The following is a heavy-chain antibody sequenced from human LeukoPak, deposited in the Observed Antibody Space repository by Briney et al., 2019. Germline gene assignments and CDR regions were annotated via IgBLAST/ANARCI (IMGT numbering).Heavy chain of an antibody. D-gene: IGHD2-8*01. CDR1: GYIFPIYD. J-gene: IGHJ4*02. CDR2: MNHNSCNK. V-gene: IGHV1-8*01. CDR3: ARVWTYCTNGVCYTQFDY. Sequence: ASVNVSFKSSGYIFPIYDINWVRQPSAQGREGMGWMNHNSCNKGYAQKFQGVVTMTRNTSISTAYMELSSLRSEDTAVYSCARVWTYCTNGVCYTQFDYWGQGTLVTVSS.